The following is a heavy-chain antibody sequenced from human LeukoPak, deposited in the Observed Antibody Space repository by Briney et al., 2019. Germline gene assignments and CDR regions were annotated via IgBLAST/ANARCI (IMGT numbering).Heavy chain of an antibody. D-gene: IGHD1-26*01. CDR2: IHYSGST. CDR3: ARRVWATTISRDAFDI. J-gene: IGHJ3*02. Sequence: PSETLSLTCTVSGGSIRSAYWSWIRKPPGNGQGRIGHIHYSGSTNYNPSLTSRVTISVDTSKNQFSLNLSSGTAADTAVYYCARRVWATTISRDAFDIWGQGTMVTVSS. V-gene: IGHV4-59*01. CDR1: GGSIRSAY.